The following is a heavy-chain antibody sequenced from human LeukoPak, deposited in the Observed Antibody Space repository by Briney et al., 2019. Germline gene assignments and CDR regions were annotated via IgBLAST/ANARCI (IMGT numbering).Heavy chain of an antibody. CDR2: IYSGGST. V-gene: IGHV3-53*05. D-gene: IGHD3-10*01. CDR3: AKDTISGSYSLYYFDY. CDR1: GFTVSSNY. J-gene: IGHJ4*02. Sequence: GGSLRLSCAASGFTVSSNYMSWVRQAPGKGLEWVSVIYSGGSTYYADSVKGRFTISRDNSKNTLYLQMNSLRAEDTAVYYCAKDTISGSYSLYYFDYWGQGTLVTVSS.